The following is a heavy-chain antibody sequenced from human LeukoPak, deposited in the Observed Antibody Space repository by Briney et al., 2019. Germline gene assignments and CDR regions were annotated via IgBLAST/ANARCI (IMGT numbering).Heavy chain of an antibody. D-gene: IGHD6-19*01. CDR1: GFTFSSYS. CDR3: ARDDSSGFDY. CDR2: ISSSSSYI. J-gene: IGHJ4*02. V-gene: IGHV3-21*01. Sequence: GGSLRLSCAASGFTFSSYSMNWIRQAPGKGLEWVSSISSSSSYIYYADSVKGRFTISRDNAKNSLYLQMNSLRAEDTAVYYCARDDSSGFDYWGQGTLVTVSS.